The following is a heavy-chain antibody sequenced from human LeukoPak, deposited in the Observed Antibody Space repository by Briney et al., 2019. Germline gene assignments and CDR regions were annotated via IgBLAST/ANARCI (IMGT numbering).Heavy chain of an antibody. CDR2: IYPGDSDT. J-gene: IGHJ5*02. Sequence: GESLKISCKGSGYSFTSYWIGWVRQMPGKGLEWMGIIYPGDSDTRYSPSFQGQVTISADKSISTAYLQWSSLKASDTAMYYCARQIAAAGTFCPDCWFDPWGQGTLVTVSS. CDR1: GYSFTSYW. D-gene: IGHD6-13*01. V-gene: IGHV5-51*01. CDR3: ARQIAAAGTFCPDCWFDP.